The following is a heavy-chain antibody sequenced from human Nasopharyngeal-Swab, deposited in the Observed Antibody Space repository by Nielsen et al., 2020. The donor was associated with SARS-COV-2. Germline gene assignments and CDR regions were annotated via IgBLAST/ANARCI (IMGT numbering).Heavy chain of an antibody. V-gene: IGHV3-23*01. Sequence: GESLKISCAASGFTFTSYAMNWVRHAPGKGLEWVSGMSGRGEKTYYAESVKGRFTISRDISKHTLYLQMNGLRAEDTAVYYCAKDSGAGFCDDGSCFPTNHWGLGTLVTVSS. CDR1: GFTFTSYA. D-gene: IGHD2-15*01. J-gene: IGHJ5*02. CDR2: MSGRGEKT. CDR3: AKDSGAGFCDDGSCFPTNH.